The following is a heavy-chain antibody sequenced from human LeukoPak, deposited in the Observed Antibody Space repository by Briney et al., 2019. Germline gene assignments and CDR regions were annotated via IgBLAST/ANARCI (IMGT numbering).Heavy chain of an antibody. CDR2: INVKTSAT. V-gene: IGHV1-2*02. J-gene: IGHJ4*02. CDR3: ARDSGYPYYFDF. Sequence: ASVTVSCKASGDTFTGYYMHWVRLAPGQGLEWIGWINVKTSATNYAQKFQGRVTMARDTSIRTVYMELSSLRSDGTALYYCARDSGYPYYFDFWGRGTLVTVSS. CDR1: GDTFTGYY. D-gene: IGHD3-22*01.